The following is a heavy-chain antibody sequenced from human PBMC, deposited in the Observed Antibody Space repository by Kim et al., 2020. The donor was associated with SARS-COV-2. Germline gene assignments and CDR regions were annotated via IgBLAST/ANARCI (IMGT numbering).Heavy chain of an antibody. V-gene: IGHV1-3*01. Sequence: SPDFQGKVTIKRDTSATTAYMELSSLTSKDTAVYYCAREGSGSYNWFDPWGQGTLVTVSS. CDR3: AREGSGSYNWFDP. D-gene: IGHD3-10*01. J-gene: IGHJ5*02.